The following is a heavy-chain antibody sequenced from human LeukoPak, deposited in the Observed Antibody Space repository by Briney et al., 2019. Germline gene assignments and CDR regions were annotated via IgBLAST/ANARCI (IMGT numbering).Heavy chain of an antibody. Sequence: SETLSLTCTVSGGSISSGGYYWRWIRQHPGKGLEWIGYIYYSGSTYYNPSLKSRVTISVDTSKNQFSLKLSSVTAADTAVYYCARGRGTSTYNWFDPWGQGTLVTVSS. V-gene: IGHV4-31*03. CDR3: ARGRGTSTYNWFDP. CDR1: GGSISSGGYY. J-gene: IGHJ5*02. D-gene: IGHD1-26*01. CDR2: IYYSGST.